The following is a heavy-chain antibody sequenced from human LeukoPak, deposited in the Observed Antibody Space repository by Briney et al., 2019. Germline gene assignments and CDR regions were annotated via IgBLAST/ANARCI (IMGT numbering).Heavy chain of an antibody. Sequence: GASVKASCKASGGTFSSYAISWVRQAPGQGLEWMGGIIPIFGTANYAQKFQGRVTITADESTSTAYMELSSLRSDDTAVYYCARDSFGYSSGWYPDYWGQGTLVTASS. V-gene: IGHV1-69*13. J-gene: IGHJ4*02. D-gene: IGHD6-19*01. CDR3: ARDSFGYSSGWYPDY. CDR2: IIPIFGTA. CDR1: GGTFSSYA.